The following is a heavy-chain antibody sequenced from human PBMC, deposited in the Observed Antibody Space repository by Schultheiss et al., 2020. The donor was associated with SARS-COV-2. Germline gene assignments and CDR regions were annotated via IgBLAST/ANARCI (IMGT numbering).Heavy chain of an antibody. CDR1: GFTFSGSA. Sequence: GGSLRLSCAASGFTFSGSAMHWVRQAPGKGLDYVSAISAAGDRPSYADSVKGRFTISRDNSKNTLFLQMNSLKAEDTAVYYCAKDVNWENGYWGQGTLVTVSS. CDR2: ISAAGDRP. CDR3: AKDVNWENGY. D-gene: IGHD7-27*01. J-gene: IGHJ4*02. V-gene: IGHV3-23*01.